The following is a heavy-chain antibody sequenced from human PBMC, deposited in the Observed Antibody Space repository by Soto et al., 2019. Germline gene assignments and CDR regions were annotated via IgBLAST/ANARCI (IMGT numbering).Heavy chain of an antibody. V-gene: IGHV3-30-3*01. CDR3: ARDGEDIVAKPGDY. J-gene: IGHJ4*02. CDR2: ISYDGSNK. CDR1: GFTFSSYA. D-gene: IGHD5-12*01. Sequence: PGGSLRLSCAASGFTFSSYAMHWVRQAPGKGLEWVAVISYDGSNKYYADSVKGRFTISRDNSKNTLYLQMNSLRAEDTAVYYCARDGEDIVAKPGDYWGQGTLVTVSS.